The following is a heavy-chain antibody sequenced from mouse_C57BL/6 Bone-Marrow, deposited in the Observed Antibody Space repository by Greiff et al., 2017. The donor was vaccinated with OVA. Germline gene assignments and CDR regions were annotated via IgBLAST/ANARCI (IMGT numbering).Heavy chain of an antibody. CDR1: GYSFTGYY. J-gene: IGHJ4*01. V-gene: IGHV1-43*01. D-gene: IGHD3-1*01. CDR2: INPSTGGT. Sequence: VQLQQSGPELVKPGASVKISCKASGYSFTGYYMHWVKQSSEKSLEWIGEINPSTGGTSYNQKFKGKATLTVDKSSSTAYMQLKSLTSEDSAVYYCARDSGYHAMDYWGQGTSVTVSS. CDR3: ARDSGYHAMDY.